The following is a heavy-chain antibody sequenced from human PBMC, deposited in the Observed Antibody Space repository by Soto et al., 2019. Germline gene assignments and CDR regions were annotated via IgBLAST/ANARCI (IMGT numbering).Heavy chain of an antibody. CDR2: IYYGGST. Sequence: SETLSLTCTVSGGSISSGGYYWSWIRQHPGKGLEWVGYIYYGGSTYYNPSLKSRATISGDTSKNQFSLKLSSVTAADTAVYYCARGGYYYENSGQNAYDYWGQGILVTVSS. J-gene: IGHJ4*01. V-gene: IGHV4-31*03. CDR1: GGSISSGGYY. D-gene: IGHD3-22*01. CDR3: ARGGYYYENSGQNAYDY.